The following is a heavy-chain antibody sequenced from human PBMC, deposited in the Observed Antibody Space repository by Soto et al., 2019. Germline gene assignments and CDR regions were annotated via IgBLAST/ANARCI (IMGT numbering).Heavy chain of an antibody. CDR2: IFYSGST. V-gene: IGHV4-39*07. CDR1: SGSISSTIYS. Sequence: SETLSLTCTVSSGSISSTIYSWDWIRQPPGKGLEWIGSIFYSGSTYYNPSLKSRVTISVDTSKNQFSLNLSSVTAADTAVYYCARVSAYGDYVEYFDYWGQGALVTVSS. J-gene: IGHJ4*02. CDR3: ARVSAYGDYVEYFDY. D-gene: IGHD4-17*01.